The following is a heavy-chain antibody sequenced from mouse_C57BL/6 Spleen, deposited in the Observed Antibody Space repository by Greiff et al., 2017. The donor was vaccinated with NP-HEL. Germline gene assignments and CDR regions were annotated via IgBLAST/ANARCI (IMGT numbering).Heavy chain of an antibody. Sequence: VQLKESGPGLVKPSQSLSLTCSVTGYSITSGYYWNWIRQFPGNKLEWMGYISYDGSNNYNPSLKNRISITRDTSKNQFFLKLNSVTTEDTATYYCARNELGRWYFDVWGTGTTVTVSS. CDR1: GYSITSGYY. J-gene: IGHJ1*03. V-gene: IGHV3-6*01. CDR3: ARNELGRWYFDV. D-gene: IGHD4-1*01. CDR2: ISYDGSN.